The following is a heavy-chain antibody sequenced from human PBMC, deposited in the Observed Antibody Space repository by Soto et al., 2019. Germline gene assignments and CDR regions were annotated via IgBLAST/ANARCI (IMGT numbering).Heavy chain of an antibody. V-gene: IGHV4-59*08. J-gene: IGHJ4*02. CDR1: GGSISSYY. D-gene: IGHD3-10*01. CDR2: IYYSGST. CDR3: ASLVVRGSWYFDY. Sequence: QVQLQESGPGLVKPSETLSLTCTVSGGSISSYYWSWIRQPPGKGLEWIGYIYYSGSTNYNPSLKSRVTISVDTSKNQFSLTLSSVTAADTAVYYCASLVVRGSWYFDYWGQGTLVTVSS.